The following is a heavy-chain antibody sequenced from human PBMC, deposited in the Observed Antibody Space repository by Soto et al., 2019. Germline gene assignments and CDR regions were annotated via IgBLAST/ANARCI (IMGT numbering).Heavy chain of an antibody. J-gene: IGHJ4*02. CDR1: GYTFPTYY. Sequence: ASVEVSCEASGYTFPTYYMYWVRQAPGQGLEWMGIINPSGGSTSFAQKFQGRVTMTRDTSTSTVYMELISLTSEDTAVYYCARDVGMASRPYLDYWGQGTLVTVSS. CDR2: INPSGGST. D-gene: IGHD6-6*01. CDR3: ARDVGMASRPYLDY. V-gene: IGHV1-46*01.